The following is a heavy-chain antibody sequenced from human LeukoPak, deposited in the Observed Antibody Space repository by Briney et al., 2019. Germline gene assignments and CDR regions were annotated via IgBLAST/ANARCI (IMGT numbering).Heavy chain of an antibody. CDR1: GGTFSSYA. V-gene: IGHV1-69*13. CDR3: ARAPDYGDPPYWFDP. J-gene: IGHJ5*02. D-gene: IGHD4-17*01. Sequence: SVKVSCKASGGTFSSYATSWVRQAPGQGLEWMGGIIPIFGTANYAQKFQGRVTITADESTSTAYMELSSLRSEDTAVYYCARAPDYGDPPYWFDPWGQGTLVTVSS. CDR2: IIPIFGTA.